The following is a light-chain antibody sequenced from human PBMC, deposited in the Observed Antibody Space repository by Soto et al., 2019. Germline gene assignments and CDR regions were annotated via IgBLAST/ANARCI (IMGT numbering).Light chain of an antibody. CDR2: GAS. Sequence: EVVLTQSPGSLSLSPGERATLSCRASQSVMSNYLSWYQQKPGQPPRLLIYGASTRATGIPARFSGSGSGTEFTLTISSLQSEDFAVYYCQQYKSWPPITFGQGTRLEIK. V-gene: IGKV3-15*01. J-gene: IGKJ5*01. CDR1: QSVMSNY. CDR3: QQYKSWPPIT.